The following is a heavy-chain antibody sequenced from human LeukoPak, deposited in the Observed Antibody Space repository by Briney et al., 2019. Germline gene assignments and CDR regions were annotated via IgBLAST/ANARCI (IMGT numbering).Heavy chain of an antibody. D-gene: IGHD6-19*01. J-gene: IGHJ4*02. CDR2: ISYDGSNK. V-gene: IGHV3-30-3*01. Sequence: GGFLRLSCAASGFTFSSYAMHWVRQAPGKGLEWVAVISYDGSNKYYADSVKGRFTISRDNSKNALYLQMNSLRAEDTAVYYCARDSSSGWGNPFDYWGQGTLVTVSS. CDR1: GFTFSSYA. CDR3: ARDSSSGWGNPFDY.